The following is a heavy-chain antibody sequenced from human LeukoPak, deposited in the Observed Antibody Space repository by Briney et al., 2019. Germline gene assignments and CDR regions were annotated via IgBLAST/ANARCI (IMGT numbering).Heavy chain of an antibody. D-gene: IGHD2-21*02. CDR3: AIPPGYCGNDCSFDH. Sequence: GESLKISCEGSGYSFSNYWIGWVRQMPVKGLEWMGIIYPGDYVTRYSPSFQGLVTISVDKSISTAYLQWSSLKASDTAMYYCAIPPGYCGNDCSFDHWGQGTLVSVSS. CDR1: GYSFSNYW. J-gene: IGHJ4*02. CDR2: IYPGDYVT. V-gene: IGHV5-51*01.